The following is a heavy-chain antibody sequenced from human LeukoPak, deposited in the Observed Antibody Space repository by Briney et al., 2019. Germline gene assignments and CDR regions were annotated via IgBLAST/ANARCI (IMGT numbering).Heavy chain of an antibody. CDR3: AGGKYYYDSSGYSGAFDI. V-gene: IGHV4-39*07. CDR1: GGSISSSSYY. J-gene: IGHJ3*02. CDR2: IYYSGST. Sequence: KTSETLSLTCTVSGGSISSSSYYWGWIRQPPGKGLEWIGSIYYSGSTYYNPSLKSRVTISVDTSKNQFSLKLSSVTAADTAVYYCAGGKYYYDSSGYSGAFDIWGQGTMVTVSS. D-gene: IGHD3-22*01.